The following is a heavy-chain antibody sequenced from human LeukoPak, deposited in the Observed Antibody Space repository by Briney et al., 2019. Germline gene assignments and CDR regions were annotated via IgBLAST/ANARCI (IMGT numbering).Heavy chain of an antibody. V-gene: IGHV4-4*07. J-gene: IGHJ4*02. CDR1: GGSISSYY. CDR3: AIQYYDFWSGYLDY. CDR2: IYTSGST. Sequence: PSETLSLTCTVSGGSISSYYWSWIRQPAGKGLEWIGRIYTSGSTNYNPSLKSRVTMPVDTSKNQFSLKLSSVTAADTAVYYCAIQYYDFWSGYLDYWGQGTLVTVSS. D-gene: IGHD3-3*01.